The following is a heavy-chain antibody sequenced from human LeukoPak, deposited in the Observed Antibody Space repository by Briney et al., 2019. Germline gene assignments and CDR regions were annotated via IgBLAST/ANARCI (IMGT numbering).Heavy chain of an antibody. CDR2: INPSSGGT. J-gene: IGHJ6*03. D-gene: IGHD6-13*01. Sequence: ASVKVSCNASGYTFTGYYMHWVRQAPGQGLEWMGRINPSSGGTNYAQKFQGRVTMTRDTSISTAYMELSRLRSDDTAVYYCARVGAAAGTGLYYYYYYMDVWGKGTTVSVSS. CDR1: GYTFTGYY. CDR3: ARVGAAAGTGLYYYYYYMDV. V-gene: IGHV1-2*06.